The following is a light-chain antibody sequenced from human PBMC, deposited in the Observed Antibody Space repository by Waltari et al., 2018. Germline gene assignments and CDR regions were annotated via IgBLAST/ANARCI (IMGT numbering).Light chain of an antibody. CDR1: SSHGVGYKY. J-gene: IGLJ2*01. CDR2: DVS. CDR3: TSYTSSNTWF. Sequence: QSARTQPASVSGSTGQSTHISCTATSSHGVGYKYDHCYQHHPSKAPKLMIYDVSERPAGVSNHFSGSKSGNTASLTISGLQAEDDADYYCTSYTSSNTWFFGGGTKLTVL. V-gene: IGLV2-14*03.